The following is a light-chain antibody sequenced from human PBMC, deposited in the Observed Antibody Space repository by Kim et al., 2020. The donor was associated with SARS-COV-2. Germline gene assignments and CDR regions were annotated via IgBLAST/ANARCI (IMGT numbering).Light chain of an antibody. V-gene: IGKV4-1*01. Sequence: ATINSKPSQSVLYISNKQNYLAGYQQKPGQPPKLLIYWASTRESGVPDRFRGSGSGTDFTLTISSLEAEDVAVYYCQKYNNTPFTFGPGTKVDIK. CDR1: QSVLYISNKQNY. J-gene: IGKJ3*01. CDR2: WAS. CDR3: QKYNNTPFT.